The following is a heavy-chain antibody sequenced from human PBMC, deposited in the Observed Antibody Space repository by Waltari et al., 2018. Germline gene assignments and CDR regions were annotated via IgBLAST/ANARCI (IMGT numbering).Heavy chain of an antibody. CDR3: ARNQWEGEGNAFDI. V-gene: IGHV4-59*01. D-gene: IGHD1-26*01. Sequence: QVQLQESGPGLVKPSETLSLTCTVSGGSISSYYWSWIRQPPGKGLEWIGYIYYSGSTNYNPSLKSRVTISVDTSKNQFSLKLSSVTAADTAVDYCARNQWEGEGNAFDIWGQGTMVTVSS. CDR2: IYYSGST. CDR1: GGSISSYY. J-gene: IGHJ3*02.